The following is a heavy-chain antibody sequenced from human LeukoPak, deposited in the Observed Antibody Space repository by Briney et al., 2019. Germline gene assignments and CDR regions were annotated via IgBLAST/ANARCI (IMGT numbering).Heavy chain of an antibody. CDR3: ARVYQPQYYSYYMDV. D-gene: IGHD2-2*01. CDR1: GGSISSSNW. Sequence: TSGTLSLTCAVSGGSISSSNWWSWVRQPPGKGLEWIGEIYHSGSTNYNPSLKSRVTISVDTSKNQFSLKLRSVTTADTAVYYCARVYQPQYYSYYMDVWGKGTTVTVSS. CDR2: IYHSGST. J-gene: IGHJ6*03. V-gene: IGHV4-4*02.